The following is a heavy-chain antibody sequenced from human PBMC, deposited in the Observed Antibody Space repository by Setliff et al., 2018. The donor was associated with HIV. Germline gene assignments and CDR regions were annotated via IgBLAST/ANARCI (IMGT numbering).Heavy chain of an antibody. J-gene: IGHJ4*02. Sequence: PSETLSLTCTVSGGSISSYYWSWIRQSPGKGLEWLGYIYYSGSTNYNPSLKSRVTISVDTSKNQFSLTLNSVTAADTAVYYCARQMPIPGIAITPVDYWGQGALVTVSS. CDR1: GGSISSYY. CDR3: ARQMPIPGIAITPVDY. V-gene: IGHV4-59*01. D-gene: IGHD5-12*01. CDR2: IYYSGST.